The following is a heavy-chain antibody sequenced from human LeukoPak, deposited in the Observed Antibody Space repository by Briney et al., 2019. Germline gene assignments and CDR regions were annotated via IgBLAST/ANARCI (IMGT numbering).Heavy chain of an antibody. V-gene: IGHV3-66*01. CDR1: GFTVSSNY. CDR2: IYSGGST. J-gene: IGHJ6*02. CDR3: ARDRGVIAARPYYYGMDV. D-gene: IGHD6-6*01. Sequence: PGGSLRLSCAASGFTVSSNYMSWVRQAPGKGLEWVSVIYSGGSTYYADSVKGRFTISRDYSKNTLYLQMNSLRAEDTAVYYCARDRGVIAARPYYYGMDVWGQGTTVTVSS.